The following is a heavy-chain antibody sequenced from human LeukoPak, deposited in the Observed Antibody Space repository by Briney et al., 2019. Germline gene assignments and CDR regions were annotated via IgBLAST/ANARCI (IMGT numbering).Heavy chain of an antibody. CDR2: FYVGGAT. CDR3: ARGDYYDSSGYYFPDAFDI. J-gene: IGHJ3*02. V-gene: IGHV3-53*01. CDR1: GFSVTNNY. Sequence: GGSLRLSCAVSGFSVTNNYMSWVRQAPGKGLEWVSVFYVGGATYYADSVKGRFTISRDNSENTLYLQMSSLRAEDTAVYYCARGDYYDSSGYYFPDAFDIWGQGTMVTVSS. D-gene: IGHD3-22*01.